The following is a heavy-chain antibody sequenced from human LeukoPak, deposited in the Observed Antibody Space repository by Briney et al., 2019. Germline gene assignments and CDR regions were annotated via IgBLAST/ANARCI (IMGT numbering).Heavy chain of an antibody. J-gene: IGHJ4*02. Sequence: ISCAGSNKYYSASGKGRFTISRDNSKNTLYLQMKSLRAEDTAVYYCARDCGGDCYHFDYWGQGTLVTVSS. CDR3: ARDCGGDCYHFDY. V-gene: IGHV3-30-3*01. CDR2: ISCAGSNK. D-gene: IGHD2-21*02.